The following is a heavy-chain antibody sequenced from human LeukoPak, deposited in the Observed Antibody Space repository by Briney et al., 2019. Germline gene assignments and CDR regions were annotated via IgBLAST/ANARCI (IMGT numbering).Heavy chain of an antibody. Sequence: SVKGSCETSVYTFTSYAMNRVRQAPGQGLEWIGCINTNTGNPTYAQGFTGRFVFSLDTSVSTAYLQISSLKAEDTAVYYCARDTYYYDSSGYLNRPSSWFDPWGQGTLVTVSS. CDR2: INTNTGNP. D-gene: IGHD3-22*01. J-gene: IGHJ5*02. CDR1: VYTFTSYA. V-gene: IGHV7-4-1*02. CDR3: ARDTYYYDSSGYLNRPSSWFDP.